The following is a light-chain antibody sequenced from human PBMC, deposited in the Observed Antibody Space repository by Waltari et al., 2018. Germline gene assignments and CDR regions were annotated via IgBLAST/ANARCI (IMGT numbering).Light chain of an antibody. V-gene: IGLV1-51*02. CDR2: END. CDR3: GTWDNSLSGGV. CDR1: NSNLGNDH. J-gene: IGLJ3*02. Sequence: QSVFTQPPPASAAPGQKVTISCAGGNSNLGNDHVSWNQQPPGKAPKLLIHENDKRPSGIPDRFSGSKSGTSATLAITGLQSGDEANYYCGTWDNSLSGGVFGGGTWLTVL.